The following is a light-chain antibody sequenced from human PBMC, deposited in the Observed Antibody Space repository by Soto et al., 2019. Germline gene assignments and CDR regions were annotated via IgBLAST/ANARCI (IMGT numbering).Light chain of an antibody. V-gene: IGKV1-39*01. CDR1: QNFSNN. Sequence: DIQMTQSPSSLSASLGDRVTIRCRASQNFSNNLNWYQQKPGKAPKLLIFAASSLQSGVPSRFSGSRSGPDFTLTISSLQPEDFATYYCQQSYSSPPTFGQGTTGDIK. CDR2: AAS. CDR3: QQSYSSPPT. J-gene: IGKJ1*01.